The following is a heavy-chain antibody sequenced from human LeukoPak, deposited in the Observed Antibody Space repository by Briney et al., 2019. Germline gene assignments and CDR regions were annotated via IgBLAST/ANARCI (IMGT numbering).Heavy chain of an antibody. V-gene: IGHV1-46*01. CDR2: INPSGGST. D-gene: IGHD5-12*01. J-gene: IGHJ4*02. CDR3: ARGAPTTRIGAGRFDY. Sequence: GASVKVSCKAFGYSLTNYYVHWVRQAPGQGLEWMGGINPSGGSTSYAQKFQGRITVTRDTYTNTVYMDPSSLRSEDTATYYCARGAPTTRIGAGRFDYWGQGSLLTVAS. CDR1: GYSLTNYY.